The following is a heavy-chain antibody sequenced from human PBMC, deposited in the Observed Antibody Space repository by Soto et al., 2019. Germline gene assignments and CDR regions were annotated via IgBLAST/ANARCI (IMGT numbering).Heavy chain of an antibody. J-gene: IGHJ6*02. Sequence: VASVKVSCKASGYTFTGYYMHWVRQAPGQGLEWMGWINPNSGGTNYAQKFQGWVTMTRDTSISTAYMELSRLRSDDTAVYYCARENLRHYDFWSGYSRYYYYGMDVWGQGTTVTVSS. V-gene: IGHV1-2*04. CDR3: ARENLRHYDFWSGYSRYYYYGMDV. CDR2: INPNSGGT. CDR1: GYTFTGYY. D-gene: IGHD3-3*01.